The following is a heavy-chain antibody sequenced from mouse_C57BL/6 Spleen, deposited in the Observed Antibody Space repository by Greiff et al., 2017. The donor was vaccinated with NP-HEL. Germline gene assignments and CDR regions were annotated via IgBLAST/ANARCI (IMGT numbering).Heavy chain of an antibody. V-gene: IGHV1-69*01. CDR2: IDPSDSYT. Sequence: VQLQQPGAELVMPGASVKLSCKASGYTFTSYWMHWVKQRPGQGLEWIGEIDPSDSYTNYNQKFKGKSTLTVDKSSSTAYMQLSSVTSEDSAVYYCARSDAMDYWGQGTSVTVSS. J-gene: IGHJ4*01. CDR1: GYTFTSYW. CDR3: ARSDAMDY.